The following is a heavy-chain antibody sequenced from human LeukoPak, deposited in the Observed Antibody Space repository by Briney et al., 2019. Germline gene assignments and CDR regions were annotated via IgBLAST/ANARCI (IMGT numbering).Heavy chain of an antibody. Sequence: SETLSLTCSVSGGSISDESWSWIRQPAGKGLEWIGRIYSSGSTNYNPSLKSRVTMSVDTPKNQFSLKLSSVTAADTAIYYCARDSGYTTPAWGQGTLVTVSS. CDR1: GGSISDES. D-gene: IGHD6-13*01. J-gene: IGHJ5*02. V-gene: IGHV4-4*07. CDR3: ARDSGYTTPA. CDR2: IYSSGST.